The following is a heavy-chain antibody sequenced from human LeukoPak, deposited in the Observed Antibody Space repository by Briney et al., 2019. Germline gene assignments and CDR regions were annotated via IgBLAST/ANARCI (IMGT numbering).Heavy chain of an antibody. CDR2: ISGGGVST. CDR3: AKVDRFCSGDSSCSC. Sequence: GGSLRLSCAASGFTFSSYAMSWVRQAPGKGLEWVSAISGGGVSTYYADSVKGRFTISRDNSKTTLYLQMNSLRVEDTALYYCAKVDRFCSGDSSCSCWGQGTLVTVSS. CDR1: GFTFSSYA. J-gene: IGHJ4*02. D-gene: IGHD2-15*01. V-gene: IGHV3-23*01.